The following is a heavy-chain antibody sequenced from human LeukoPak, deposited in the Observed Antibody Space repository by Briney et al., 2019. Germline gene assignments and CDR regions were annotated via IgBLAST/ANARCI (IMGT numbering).Heavy chain of an antibody. Sequence: GGSLRLSCAASGFTFSSYSMNWVRQAPGKGLEWVSYISSSSSTIYYADSVKGRFTISRDNAKNSLYLQMNSLRAEDTAVYYCARAGDYAWYYFDYWGQGTLVTVSS. CDR3: ARAGDYAWYYFDY. J-gene: IGHJ4*02. D-gene: IGHD4-17*01. CDR1: GFTFSSYS. V-gene: IGHV3-48*01. CDR2: ISSSSSTI.